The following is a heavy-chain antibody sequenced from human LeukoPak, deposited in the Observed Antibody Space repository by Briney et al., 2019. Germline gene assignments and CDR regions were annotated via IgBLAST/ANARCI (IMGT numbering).Heavy chain of an antibody. CDR2: ISGSGGST. D-gene: IGHD5-12*01. J-gene: IGHJ6*02. Sequence: GGSLRLSCAASGFTFSSYAMTWVRPAPGKGLEWVSAISGSGGSTYYADSVKGRFTISRDNSKNTLYLQMNSLRAEDTAVYYCAKARGYIYDMDVWAQGTTVTVPS. V-gene: IGHV3-23*01. CDR3: AKARGYIYDMDV. CDR1: GFTFSSYA.